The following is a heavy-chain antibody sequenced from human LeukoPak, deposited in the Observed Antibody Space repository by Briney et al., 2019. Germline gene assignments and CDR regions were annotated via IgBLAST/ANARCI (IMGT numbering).Heavy chain of an antibody. V-gene: IGHV3-30*04. D-gene: IGHD6-19*01. Sequence: GGSLRLSCAASGFTFGSYAMHWVRQAPGKGLEWVAIISYDGSYKYYADSVKGRFTISRDNSKNTLYLQMNSLRAEDTAVYYCARRDSSGWAFDYWGQGTLVTVSS. CDR1: GFTFGSYA. CDR2: ISYDGSYK. CDR3: ARRDSSGWAFDY. J-gene: IGHJ4*02.